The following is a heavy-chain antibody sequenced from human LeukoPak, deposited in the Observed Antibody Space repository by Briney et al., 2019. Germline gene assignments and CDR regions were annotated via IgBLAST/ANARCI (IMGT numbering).Heavy chain of an antibody. V-gene: IGHV3-30*14. Sequence: GGSLRLSCAASGFTFSSYVIHWVRQAPGKGLEWVALISSDGINKNYADSVKGRFTISRDNSKNTLYLQMNSLRAEDTAVYYCATDRPMIVIFDAFDIWGQGTMVTVSS. CDR1: GFTFSSYV. D-gene: IGHD3-22*01. CDR3: ATDRPMIVIFDAFDI. J-gene: IGHJ3*02. CDR2: ISSDGINK.